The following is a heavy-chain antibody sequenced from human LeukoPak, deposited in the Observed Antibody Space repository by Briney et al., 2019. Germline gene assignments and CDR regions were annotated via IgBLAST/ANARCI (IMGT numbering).Heavy chain of an antibody. Sequence: GRSLRLSCVASGFTFSNYGMHWVRQAPGKGLEWVAVISDDGSNKYYPDSAKGRFTISRDNSKSILNLQMDSLRIEDTAVYYCAKVGFTGSYMYAFDMWGQGTMVTVSS. CDR2: ISDDGSNK. V-gene: IGHV3-30*18. CDR1: GFTFSNYG. CDR3: AKVGFTGSYMYAFDM. J-gene: IGHJ3*02. D-gene: IGHD1-26*01.